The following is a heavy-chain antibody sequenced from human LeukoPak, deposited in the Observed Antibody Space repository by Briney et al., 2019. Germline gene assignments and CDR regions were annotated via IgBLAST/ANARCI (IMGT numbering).Heavy chain of an antibody. V-gene: IGHV4-59*01. CDR3: ARGGYYGSGSHLYYFDY. CDR2: AADSGST. CDR1: GDSMSDYF. Sequence: KPSETLSLTCTVSGDSMSDYFWTWIRQPPGKGLEWIGYAADSGSTNYNPSLKSRVTISVDTSKNQFSLKLSSVTAADTAVYYCARGGYYGSGSHLYYFDYWGQGTLVTVSS. D-gene: IGHD3-10*01. J-gene: IGHJ4*02.